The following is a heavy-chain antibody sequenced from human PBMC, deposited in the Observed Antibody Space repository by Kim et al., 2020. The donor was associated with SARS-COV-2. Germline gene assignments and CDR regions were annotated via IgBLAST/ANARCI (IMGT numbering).Heavy chain of an antibody. Sequence: GGSLRLSCAASGFTFSSYGMHWVRQAPGKGLEWVAVISYDGSNKYYADSVKGRFTISRDNSKNTLYLQMNSLRAEDTAVYYCAKERYSSGWSDRASDYY. CDR1: GFTFSSYG. D-gene: IGHD6-19*01. CDR2: ISYDGSNK. CDR3: AKERYSSGWSDRASDYY. J-gene: IGHJ6*01. V-gene: IGHV3-30*18.